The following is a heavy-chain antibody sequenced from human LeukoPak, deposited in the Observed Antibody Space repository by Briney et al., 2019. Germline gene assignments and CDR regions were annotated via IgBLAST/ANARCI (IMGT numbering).Heavy chain of an antibody. V-gene: IGHV1-2*02. CDR3: ARVGWSRIAVAGPHYYGMDV. Sequence: GASVKVSCKASGYTFTDYYMHWVRQAPGQGLEWMGWINPNSGGTNYAQKFRGRVTMTRDTSISTAYMELSRLRSDDTAVYYCARVGWSRIAVAGPHYYGMDVWGQGTTVTVSS. D-gene: IGHD6-19*01. CDR1: GYTFTDYY. J-gene: IGHJ6*02. CDR2: INPNSGGT.